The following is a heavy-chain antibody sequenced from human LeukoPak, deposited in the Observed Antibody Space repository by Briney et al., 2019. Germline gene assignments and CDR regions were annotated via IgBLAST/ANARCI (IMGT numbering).Heavy chain of an antibody. CDR3: ARGGTFGVDISDY. J-gene: IGHJ4*02. CDR1: GFTFSSYS. CDR2: ISSTSSYI. Sequence: GGSLRLSCGASGFTFSSYSMKWVGQAPGKGLEWGSSISSTSSYIYYADSVKGRFTISRDNAKNSVYLQMNSQRAEDTADYACARGGTFGVDISDYWGQGTLVTVSS. D-gene: IGHD3-3*01. V-gene: IGHV3-21*01.